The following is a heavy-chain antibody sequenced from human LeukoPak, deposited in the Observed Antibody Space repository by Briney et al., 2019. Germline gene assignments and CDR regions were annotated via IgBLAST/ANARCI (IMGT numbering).Heavy chain of an antibody. CDR1: GFTFSSYA. Sequence: PGGSLRLSCAASGFTFSSYAMSWVRQAPGKGLEWVSAISGSGGSTDYADSVKGRFTISRDNSKNTLHLQMNSLRAEDTAVYYCAKGTYSSGWSDWGQGTLVTVSS. CDR3: AKGTYSSGWSD. CDR2: ISGSGGST. D-gene: IGHD6-19*01. J-gene: IGHJ4*02. V-gene: IGHV3-23*01.